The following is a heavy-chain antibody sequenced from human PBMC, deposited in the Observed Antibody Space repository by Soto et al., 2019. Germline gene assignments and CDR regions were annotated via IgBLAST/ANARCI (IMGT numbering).Heavy chain of an antibody. CDR3: VKGYCGISCPRYDPAKQFDY. V-gene: IGHV3-30*09. J-gene: IGHJ4*02. Sequence: PXESLSLSCVASGLTSKNYDMHWVRQPPGRGLEWLATVSRDATQDFYAESLQGRFAISRDNAKNSVYLQLNSLRAEDTGIYFCVKGYCGISCPRYDPAKQFDYWGPGTLVTVSS. CDR1: GLTSKNYD. CDR2: VSRDATQD. D-gene: IGHD2-21*01.